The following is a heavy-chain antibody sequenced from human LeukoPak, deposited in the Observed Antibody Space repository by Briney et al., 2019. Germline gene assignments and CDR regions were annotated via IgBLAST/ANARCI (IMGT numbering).Heavy chain of an antibody. Sequence: SETLSLTCAVYGGSFSGYYWSWIRQPPGKGLEWIGEINHSGSTNYNPSLKSRVTISVDTSQNHFSLRLSSVTAADTAVYYCAKDGTVAGLFDSWGQGTLVTVSS. D-gene: IGHD6-19*01. CDR3: AKDGTVAGLFDS. CDR2: INHSGST. J-gene: IGHJ4*02. CDR1: GGSFSGYY. V-gene: IGHV4-34*01.